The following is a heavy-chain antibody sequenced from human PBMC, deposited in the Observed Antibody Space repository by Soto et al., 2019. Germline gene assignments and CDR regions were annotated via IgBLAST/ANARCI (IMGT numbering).Heavy chain of an antibody. CDR3: ARATFGAVLTLEV. V-gene: IGHV4-30-2*01. D-gene: IGHD3-3*01. CDR2: IYPSGAS. J-gene: IGHJ6*02. Sequence: QVRLQESGSGLVKPSQTLSLTCAVSGASISTPGYTWSWIRQPPGKGLEWIGYIYPSGASTYNPSMISRVTTSLDASRTRFALRVGSVTAADTAVYYCARATFGAVLTLEVGGQGTTVTVSS. CDR1: GASISTPGYT.